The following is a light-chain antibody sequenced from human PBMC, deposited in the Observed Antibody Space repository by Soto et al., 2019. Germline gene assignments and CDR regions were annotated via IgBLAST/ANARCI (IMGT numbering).Light chain of an antibody. V-gene: IGLV2-23*02. J-gene: IGLJ1*01. CDR2: EVA. Sequence: QSVLTQPASVSGSPGQSITISCTRTNSDLGSFNFVSWYQQHPGKAPKVMIYEVAKRPSGISDRFSGSKSGNTASLTISGLKVEDEADYYCCSDAGTSSYLFGTGTTVTVL. CDR3: CSDAGTSSYL. CDR1: NSDLGSFNF.